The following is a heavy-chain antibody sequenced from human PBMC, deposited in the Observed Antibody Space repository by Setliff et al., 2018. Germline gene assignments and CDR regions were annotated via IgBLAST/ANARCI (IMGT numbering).Heavy chain of an antibody. CDR2: TIPMFGTA. V-gene: IGHV1-69*13. Sequence: AVKVSCKASGGSFSRYGITWVRQAPGQGLEWMGGTIPMFGTANYAQKFQGRVTITADESTSTAYMELTRLTTDDPALYYCVRAQGPRTVVAIPFDHWGQGTLVTVSS. D-gene: IGHD3-22*01. CDR3: VRAQGPRTVVAIPFDH. CDR1: GGSFSRYG. J-gene: IGHJ4*02.